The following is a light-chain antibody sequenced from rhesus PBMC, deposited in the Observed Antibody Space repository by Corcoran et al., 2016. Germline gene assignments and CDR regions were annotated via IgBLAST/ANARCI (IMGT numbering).Light chain of an antibody. V-gene: IGKV1-25*01. J-gene: IGKJ2*01. CDR3: QQYYSTPYS. CDR1: QGITND. Sequence: DIQMTQSPSSLSASVGDRVTITCRASQGITNDLAWYQQKPGETPKLLIYEASSWQSGIPSRFSGSGSGTDFTLTISSLPSEDFATYYCQQYYSTPYSFGQGTKVEIK. CDR2: EAS.